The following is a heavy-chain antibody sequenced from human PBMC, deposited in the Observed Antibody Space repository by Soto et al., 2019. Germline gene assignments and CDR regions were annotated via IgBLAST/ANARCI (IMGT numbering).Heavy chain of an antibody. V-gene: IGHV3-30-3*01. J-gene: IGHJ4*02. CDR3: ARETPHSSSGYCDY. CDR1: GFTFSSYA. Sequence: QVQLVESGGGVVQPGRSLRLSCAASGFTFSSYAMHWVRQAPGKGLEWVAVISYDGSNKYYADSVKGRFTISRDNSKNTLYLQMNSLRAEDTAVYYCARETPHSSSGYCDYWGQGTLVTVSS. D-gene: IGHD6-13*01. CDR2: ISYDGSNK.